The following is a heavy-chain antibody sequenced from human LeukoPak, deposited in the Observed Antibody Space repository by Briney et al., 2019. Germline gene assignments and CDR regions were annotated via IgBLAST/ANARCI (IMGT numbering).Heavy chain of an antibody. CDR1: GGSISSGSYY. Sequence: PSETLSLTCTVSGGSISSGSYYWSWIRQPAGKGLEWIGRIYTSGSTNYNPSLKSRVTISADTSKNQFSLKLSSVTAADTAVYYCARSAENSGSYVPNWFDPWGQGTLVTVSS. J-gene: IGHJ5*02. CDR2: IYTSGST. V-gene: IGHV4-61*02. CDR3: ARSAENSGSYVPNWFDP. D-gene: IGHD1-26*01.